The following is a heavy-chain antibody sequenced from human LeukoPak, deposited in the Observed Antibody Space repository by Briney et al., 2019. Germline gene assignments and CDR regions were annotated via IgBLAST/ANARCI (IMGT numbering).Heavy chain of an antibody. V-gene: IGHV3-23*01. CDR2: ISGSGGST. CDR1: GFTFSRSA. Sequence: GGSLRPSRAASGFTFSRSAVSWVRQAPGEGLEWVSRISGSGGSTYSADSVKGRFTISRDNSQNTLYLQMNSLRAEDTALYYCAKDRSCTNDICHGDFDYWGQGTLVTVSS. CDR3: AKDRSCTNDICHGDFDY. D-gene: IGHD2-8*01. J-gene: IGHJ4*02.